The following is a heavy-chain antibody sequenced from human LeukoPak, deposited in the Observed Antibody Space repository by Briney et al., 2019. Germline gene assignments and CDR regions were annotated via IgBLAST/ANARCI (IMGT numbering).Heavy chain of an antibody. CDR1: GYTFTGYY. CDR3: ARWLNWFDP. Sequence: ASVKVSCKASGYTFTGYYMHWVRQAPGQGLEWMGWISAYNGNTNYAQKLQGRVTMTTDTSTSTAYMELRSLRSEDTAVYYCARWLNWFDPWGQGTLVTVSS. J-gene: IGHJ5*02. V-gene: IGHV1-18*04. D-gene: IGHD3-10*01. CDR2: ISAYNGNT.